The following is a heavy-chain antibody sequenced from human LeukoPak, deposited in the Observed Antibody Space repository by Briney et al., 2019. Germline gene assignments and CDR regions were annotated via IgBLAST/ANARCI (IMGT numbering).Heavy chain of an antibody. CDR2: ISYDGNHK. D-gene: IGHD1-26*01. Sequence: GGSLRLTCAASGFTFSSGMHWVRQAPGKGLEWVAVISYDGNHKYYGDSVKGRFTISRDNSRNTLYLQMDSLKTEDTAVYYCAKGELHFNTCSFDYWGQGTLVTVSS. CDR3: AKGELHFNTCSFDY. CDR1: GFTFSSG. V-gene: IGHV3-30*18. J-gene: IGHJ4*02.